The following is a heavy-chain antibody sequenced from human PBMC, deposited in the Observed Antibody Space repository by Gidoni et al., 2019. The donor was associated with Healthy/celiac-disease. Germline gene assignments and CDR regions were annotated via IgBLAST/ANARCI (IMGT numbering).Heavy chain of an antibody. CDR3: ARDCASDDIIAAAGTGEEFLSCV. J-gene: IGHJ6*02. V-gene: IGHV1-2*02. CDR2: INPNSGGT. Sequence: QGQLVAAGAEGEKPGASVEGSCKASWYTLTAYYMPWVRQAPGQGLEWMGWINPNSGGTNYAQKFQGRVTMTRDTSISTAYMELSRLRSDDTAVYYCARDCASDDIIAAAGTGEEFLSCVWGQGTTVTVSS. CDR1: WYTLTAYY. D-gene: IGHD6-13*01.